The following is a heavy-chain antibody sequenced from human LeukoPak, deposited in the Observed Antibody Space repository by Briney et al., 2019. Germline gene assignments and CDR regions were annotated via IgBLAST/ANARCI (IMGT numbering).Heavy chain of an antibody. D-gene: IGHD3-10*01. J-gene: IGHJ3*02. Sequence: GGSLRLSCAASGFTFSSYAMSWVRQAPGKGLEWVSAISGSGGSTYYADSVKGRSTISRDNSKNTLYLQMNSLRAEDTAVYYCARSVMVRGVVSAENAFDIWGQGTMVTVSS. CDR3: ARSVMVRGVVSAENAFDI. CDR2: ISGSGGST. V-gene: IGHV3-23*01. CDR1: GFTFSSYA.